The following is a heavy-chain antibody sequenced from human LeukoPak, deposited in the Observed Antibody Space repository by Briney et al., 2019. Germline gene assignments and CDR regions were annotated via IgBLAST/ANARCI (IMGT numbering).Heavy chain of an antibody. CDR2: IGIDSGNT. V-gene: IGHV3-48*01. D-gene: IGHD5-24*01. CDR3: ARDYKYAFDN. CDR1: GFKFSDYS. J-gene: IGHJ4*02. Sequence: GGSLRLSCAASGFKFSDYSMNWVRQVPGKGLEWISYIGIDSGNTNYADSVKGRYTISGDKAKNSLYLQMNSLRVEDTAVYYCARDYKYAFDNWGQGTLVTVSS.